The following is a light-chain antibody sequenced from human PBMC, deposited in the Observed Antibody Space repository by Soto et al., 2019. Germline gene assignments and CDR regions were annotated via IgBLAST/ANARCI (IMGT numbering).Light chain of an antibody. CDR2: GAS. CDR3: QQYNHWPPLS. CDR1: QSVSSN. Sequence: IVMTRSPASWSGSPWRRATLSYRASQSVSSNLAWYQQKPGQAPRLLIYGASTRATGIPARFSGSGSGTEFTLTISSLQSDDLAVSPSQQYNHWPPLSFGGGTTVDIK. V-gene: IGKV3-15*01. J-gene: IGKJ4*01.